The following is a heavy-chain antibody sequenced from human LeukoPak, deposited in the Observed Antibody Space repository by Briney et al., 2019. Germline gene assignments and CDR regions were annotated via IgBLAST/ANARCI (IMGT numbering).Heavy chain of an antibody. CDR1: GFTFSSYA. Sequence: PGGSLRLSCAASGFTFSSYAMHWVRQAPGKGLEWVAVISYDGSNKYYADSVKGRFTISRDNSKNTLFLQMDSLRVEDTAVYYCAKDETRDAYNLGATDYWGQGTLVTVSS. V-gene: IGHV3-30-3*01. D-gene: IGHD5-24*01. CDR3: AKDETRDAYNLGATDY. CDR2: ISYDGSNK. J-gene: IGHJ4*02.